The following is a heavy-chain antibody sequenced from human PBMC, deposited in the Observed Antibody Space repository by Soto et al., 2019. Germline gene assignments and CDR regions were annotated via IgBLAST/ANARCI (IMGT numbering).Heavy chain of an antibody. CDR3: ARDLDFWRESPH. CDR2: INSDGSRT. D-gene: IGHD3-3*01. Sequence: GGSLRLSCAASGFTLSSYWIHWVRQAPGKGLVWVSRINSDGSRTNYADSVKGRFTISRDNAKNTLYLQMNSLRVEDTAVYYCARDLDFWRESPHWGQGTLVTVSS. CDR1: GFTLSSYW. V-gene: IGHV3-74*01. J-gene: IGHJ4*02.